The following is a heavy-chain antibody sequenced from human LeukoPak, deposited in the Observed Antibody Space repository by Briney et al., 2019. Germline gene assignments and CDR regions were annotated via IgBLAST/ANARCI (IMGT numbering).Heavy chain of an antibody. CDR1: GFTFSDYY. D-gene: IGHD2-15*01. J-gene: IGHJ5*02. V-gene: IGHV3-11*06. Sequence: GGSLRLSCAASGFTFSDYYMSWIRQAPGKGLEWVSSISSSSSYIYYADSVKGRFTISRDNAKNSLYLQMNSLRAEDTAVYYCARVRAYCSGGSCVTNWFDPWGQGTLVTVSS. CDR2: ISSSSSYI. CDR3: ARVRAYCSGGSCVTNWFDP.